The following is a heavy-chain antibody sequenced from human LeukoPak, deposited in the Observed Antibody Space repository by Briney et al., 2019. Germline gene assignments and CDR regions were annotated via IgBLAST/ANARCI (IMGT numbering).Heavy chain of an antibody. CDR2: IKQDGSEK. V-gene: IGHV3-7*01. J-gene: IGHJ6*04. Sequence: GGSLRLSCAASGFIFSSYWMSWVRQAPGKGLEWVANIKQDGSEKYYVGSVKGRFTVSRDNAKNSLYLQMNSLRAEDTAVYYCAREWNYYGSGIMDVWGKGTTVTVSS. D-gene: IGHD3-10*01. CDR3: AREWNYYGSGIMDV. CDR1: GFIFSSYW.